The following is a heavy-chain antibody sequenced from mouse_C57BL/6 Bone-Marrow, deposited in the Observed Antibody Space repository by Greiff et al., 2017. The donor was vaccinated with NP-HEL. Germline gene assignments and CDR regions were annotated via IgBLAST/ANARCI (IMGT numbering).Heavy chain of an antibody. CDR3: AREGDKAWFAY. V-gene: IGHV5-4*01. J-gene: IGHJ3*01. CDR2: ISDGGSYT. Sequence: EVMLVESGGGLVKPGGSLKLSCAASGFTFSSYAMSWVRQTPEKRLEWVATISDGGSYTYYPDNVKGRFTISRDNAKNNLYLQMSHLKSEDTAMYYCAREGDKAWFAYWGQGTLVTVSA. CDR1: GFTFSSYA.